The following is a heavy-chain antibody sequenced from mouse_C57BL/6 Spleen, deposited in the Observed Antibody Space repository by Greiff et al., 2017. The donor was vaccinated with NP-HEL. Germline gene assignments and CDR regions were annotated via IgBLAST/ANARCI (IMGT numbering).Heavy chain of an antibody. J-gene: IGHJ1*03. V-gene: IGHV5-4*01. CDR3: ARDGDDYDWYFDV. CDR2: ISDGGSYT. Sequence: EVQVVESGGGLVKPGGSLKLSCAASGFTFSSYAMSWVRQTPEKRLEWVATISDGGSYTYYPDNVKGRFTISRDNAKNNLYLQMSHLKSEDTAMYYCARDGDDYDWYFDVWGTGTTVTVSS. D-gene: IGHD2-4*01. CDR1: GFTFSSYA.